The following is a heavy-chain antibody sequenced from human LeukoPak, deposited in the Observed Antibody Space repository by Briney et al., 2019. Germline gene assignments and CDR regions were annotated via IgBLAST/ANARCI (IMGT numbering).Heavy chain of an antibody. V-gene: IGHV3-53*01. CDR2: IYGGGST. Sequence: GVSLRLSCAASGVTVSNNFMSWVRQAPGKGLEWVSVIYGGGSTYYADSVKGRFTISRDTSKNTLYLQMNSLRAEDTAVYYCASWPGGWYGEDSWGQGTLVTVSS. D-gene: IGHD6-19*01. CDR3: ASWPGGWYGEDS. J-gene: IGHJ4*02. CDR1: GVTVSNNF.